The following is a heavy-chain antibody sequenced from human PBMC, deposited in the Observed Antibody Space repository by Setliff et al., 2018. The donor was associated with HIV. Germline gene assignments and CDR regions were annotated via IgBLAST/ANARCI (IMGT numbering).Heavy chain of an antibody. CDR2: IYYSGST. CDR3: ARHMLYDSSGYTHAYFDY. CDR1: GGSISSRSYY. Sequence: PSETLSLTCIVSGGSISSRSYYWGWIRQPPGTGLEWIGSIYYSGSTYYNPSLKSRVTISVDTSKNQFSLKLSSVTAADTAVYYCARHMLYDSSGYTHAYFDYWGQGTLVTVSS. J-gene: IGHJ4*02. V-gene: IGHV4-39*01. D-gene: IGHD3-22*01.